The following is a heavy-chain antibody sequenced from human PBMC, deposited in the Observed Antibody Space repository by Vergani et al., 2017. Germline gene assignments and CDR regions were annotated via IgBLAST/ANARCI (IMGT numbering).Heavy chain of an antibody. J-gene: IGHJ4*02. Sequence: QITLKESGPTLVKPTQTLTLTCTFSGFSLSTSGVGVGWIRQPPGKALEWLALIYWNDDKRYSPSLKSRLTITKDTSKNQVVLTMTNMDPVDTATYYCAHRRGGSGSYDEYYFDYWGQGTLVTVSS. CDR3: AHRRGGSGSYDEYYFDY. V-gene: IGHV2-5*01. CDR1: GFSLSTSGVG. CDR2: IYWNDDK. D-gene: IGHD3-10*01.